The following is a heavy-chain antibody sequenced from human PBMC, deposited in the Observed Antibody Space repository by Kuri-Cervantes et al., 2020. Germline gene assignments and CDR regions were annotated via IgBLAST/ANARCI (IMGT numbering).Heavy chain of an antibody. J-gene: IGHJ4*02. CDR2: ISSSGSTI. Sequence: GESLKISCAASGFTFSDYYMSWIRQAPGKGLEWVSYISSSGSTIYYADSVKGRFTIPRDNAKNTLYLQMNSLRAEDTALYYCAKGYGWGLSPGDYWGQGTLVTVSS. CDR3: AKGYGWGLSPGDY. V-gene: IGHV3-11*01. CDR1: GFTFSDYY. D-gene: IGHD1-26*01.